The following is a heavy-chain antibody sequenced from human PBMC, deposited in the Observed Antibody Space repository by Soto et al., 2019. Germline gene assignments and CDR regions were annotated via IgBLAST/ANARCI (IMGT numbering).Heavy chain of an antibody. D-gene: IGHD1-20*01. CDR3: ARGNNWSLF. J-gene: IGHJ4*02. V-gene: IGHV4-4*08. CDR2: IYSTGYA. Sequence: QVHLQESGPGLVEPSETLSLSCLVSGGSINNAFWNWIRHTPGKGLQWVGYIYSTGYAAYNPSLEARATISMDKSRNQVSLRLTSVTAEDTATYYCARGNNWSLFWGQGTPVTVSS. CDR1: GGSINNAF.